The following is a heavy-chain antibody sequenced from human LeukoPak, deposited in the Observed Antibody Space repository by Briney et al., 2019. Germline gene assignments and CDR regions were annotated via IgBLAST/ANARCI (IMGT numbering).Heavy chain of an antibody. Sequence: SETLSLTCAVYGENFSIYFYSWIRQPPGKGLEWIGEINHGGSTSYNPSLKSRVTISVDTSKNQFSLRLSSVTAADTAMYYCARAYNNWGAAADAAADWFDPWGQGTLVTVSS. V-gene: IGHV4-34*01. CDR2: INHGGST. J-gene: IGHJ5*02. CDR3: ARAYNNWGAAADAAADWFDP. D-gene: IGHD1-1*01. CDR1: GENFSIYF.